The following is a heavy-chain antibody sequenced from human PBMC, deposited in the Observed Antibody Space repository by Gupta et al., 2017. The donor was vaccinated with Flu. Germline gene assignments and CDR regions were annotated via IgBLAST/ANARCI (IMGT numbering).Heavy chain of an antibody. J-gene: IGHJ4*02. CDR2: IRSKAYGGTT. V-gene: IGHV3-49*04. CDR1: GFTFGDYA. Sequence: EVQLVESGGGLVQPGRSLRLSCTASGFTFGDYAMSWVHQAPGKGLEWVGFIRSKAYGGTTEYAASVKGRFTISRDDSKSIAYLQMNSLKTEDTAVYYCTRVQWVSYGDYSGYFEYWGQGTLVTVSS. D-gene: IGHD4-17*01. CDR3: TRVQWVSYGDYSGYFEY.